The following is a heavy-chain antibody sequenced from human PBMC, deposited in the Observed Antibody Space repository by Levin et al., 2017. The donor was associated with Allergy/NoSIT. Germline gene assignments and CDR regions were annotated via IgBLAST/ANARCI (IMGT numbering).Heavy chain of an antibody. CDR1: GGTFSSYT. Sequence: ASVKVSCKASGGTFSSYTISWVRQAPGQGLEWMGRIIPILGIANYAQKFQGRVTITADKSTSTAYMELSSLRSEDTAVYYCASREVVTNFDYWGQGTLVTVSS. CDR2: IIPILGIA. D-gene: IGHD4-23*01. CDR3: ASREVVTNFDY. J-gene: IGHJ4*02. V-gene: IGHV1-69*02.